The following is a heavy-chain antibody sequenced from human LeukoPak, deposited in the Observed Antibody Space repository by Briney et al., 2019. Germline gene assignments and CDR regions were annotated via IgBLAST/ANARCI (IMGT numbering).Heavy chain of an antibody. CDR1: GFTFRRYW. D-gene: IGHD6-19*01. V-gene: IGHV3-74*01. CDR2: INSDGSET. J-gene: IGHJ6*02. Sequence: GGSLRLSCVASGFTFRRYWMHWLRQVPGKGLVWVSRINSDGSETDYADAVKGRFAISRDNADNTLYLQMNGLRSEDTAVYYCAREQWLGVYGMDVWGQGTTVTVSS. CDR3: AREQWLGVYGMDV.